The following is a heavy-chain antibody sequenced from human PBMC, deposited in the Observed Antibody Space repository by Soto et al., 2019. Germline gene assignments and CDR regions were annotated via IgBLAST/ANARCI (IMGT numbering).Heavy chain of an antibody. CDR3: ARVARLGTVSEGYSYFRDV. J-gene: IGHJ6*03. CDR2: XIPILGVA. V-gene: IGHV1-69*04. Sequence: QVQLVQSGAEVKKPGSSVKVSCKASGDNFSNHTISWVRXAPGXGXXXXXXXIPILGVAKSAQKFQGRVTITADKSTSSAYRELSSLRSPDTVVYYSARVARLGTVSEGYSYFRDVWGKGTTVSICS. CDR1: GDNFSNHT. D-gene: IGHD4-17*01.